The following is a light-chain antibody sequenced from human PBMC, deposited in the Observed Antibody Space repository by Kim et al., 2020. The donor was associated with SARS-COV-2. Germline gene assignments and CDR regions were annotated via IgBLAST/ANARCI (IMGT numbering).Light chain of an antibody. CDR1: QGISSA. CDR2: HGS. CDR3: QQFNSYPHT. J-gene: IGKJ4*01. V-gene: IGKV1-13*02. Sequence: ASVRDRVTIPCRASQGISSALAWYQQKPGKAPKLLIYHGSTLESGVPSRFSGSGSGTEFTLTIRSLQPEDFATYYCQQFNSYPHTFGGGTKVDIK.